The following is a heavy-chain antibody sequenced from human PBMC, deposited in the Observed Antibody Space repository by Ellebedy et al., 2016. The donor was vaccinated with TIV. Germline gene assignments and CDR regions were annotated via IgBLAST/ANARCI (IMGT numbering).Heavy chain of an antibody. CDR1: GFTFSSYS. Sequence: GESLKISXAASGFTFSSYSMNWVRQAPGKGLEWVSSISSSSSYIYYADSVKGRFTISRDNAKNSLYLQMNSLRAEDTAVYYCARDLGPYCSSTSCHQIDYWGQGTLVTVSS. J-gene: IGHJ4*02. CDR2: ISSSSSYI. V-gene: IGHV3-21*01. CDR3: ARDLGPYCSSTSCHQIDY. D-gene: IGHD2-2*01.